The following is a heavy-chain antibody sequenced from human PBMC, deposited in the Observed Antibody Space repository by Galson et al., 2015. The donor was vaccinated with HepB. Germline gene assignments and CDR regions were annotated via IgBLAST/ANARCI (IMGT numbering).Heavy chain of an antibody. J-gene: IGHJ3*02. V-gene: IGHV1-18*01. CDR3: AREWGERYSSGYYVAFDI. CDR2: ISAYNGNT. CDR1: GYTFTSYG. Sequence: SVKVSCKASGYTFTSYGISWVRQAPGQGLEWMGWISAYNGNTNYAQKLQARVTMTTDTSTSTAYMELRSLRSDDTAVYYCAREWGERYSSGYYVAFDIWGQGTMVTVSS. D-gene: IGHD3-22*01.